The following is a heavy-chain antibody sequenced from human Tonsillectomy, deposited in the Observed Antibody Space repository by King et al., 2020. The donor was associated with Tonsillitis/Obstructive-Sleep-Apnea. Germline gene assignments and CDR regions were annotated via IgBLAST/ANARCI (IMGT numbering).Heavy chain of an antibody. Sequence: VQLVESGGGLVKPGGSLRLSCAASGFTFSDDYMSGIRQAPGKGREGVLYISSGSSDTNYAASVRGRFTISRDNAKNSLYLQMNSLRAEDTAVYYCATHYTTTSPFDYWGRGTLVTVSS. V-gene: IGHV3-11*05. CDR2: ISSGSSDT. CDR3: ATHYTTTSPFDY. J-gene: IGHJ4*02. D-gene: IGHD1-26*01. CDR1: GFTFSDDY.